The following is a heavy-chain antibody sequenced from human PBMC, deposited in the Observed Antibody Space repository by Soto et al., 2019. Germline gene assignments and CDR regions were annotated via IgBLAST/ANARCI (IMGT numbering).Heavy chain of an antibody. CDR1: GGSISSTLYS. D-gene: IGHD3-16*01. J-gene: IGHJ4*02. CDR2: IYHSGSA. V-gene: IGHV4-30-2*01. Sequence: QVQLQESGSGLVKPSQTLSLTCAVSGGSISSTLYSWSWIRQPPGKGLEWIGYIYHSGSAYYNPSLKSRLTISLDRSKNQFSLNLNSVTAADTAVYYCARGGATDPFDFWGQGILVTVSS. CDR3: ARGGATDPFDF.